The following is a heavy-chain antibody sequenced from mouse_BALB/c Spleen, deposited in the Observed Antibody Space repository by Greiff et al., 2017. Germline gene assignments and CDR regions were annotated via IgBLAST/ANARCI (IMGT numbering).Heavy chain of an antibody. CDR2: ISTYYGDA. CDR1: GYTFTDYA. Sequence: QVQLQQSGAELVRPGVSVKISCKGSGYTFTDYAMHWVKQSHAKSLEWIGVISTYYGDASYNQKFKGKATMTVDKSSSTAYMELARLTSEDSAIYYCARIGLRGAMDYWGQGTSVTVSA. V-gene: IGHV1S137*01. J-gene: IGHJ4*01. CDR3: ARIGLRGAMDY. D-gene: IGHD1-1*01.